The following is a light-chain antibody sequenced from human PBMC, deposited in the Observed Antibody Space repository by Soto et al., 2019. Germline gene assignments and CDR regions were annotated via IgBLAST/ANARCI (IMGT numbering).Light chain of an antibody. CDR3: QPYNNWPLT. Sequence: EVVMRQSPATLSGPPGEGATLSFRASQGIGDTLAWYQHKPGHTPRLLIYDTSTRATGVPTRFSGSRSGAEFTLTFNSLQSEDFAVYYCQPYNNWPLTFGGGTKVEIK. J-gene: IGKJ4*01. CDR1: QGIGDT. V-gene: IGKV3-15*01. CDR2: DTS.